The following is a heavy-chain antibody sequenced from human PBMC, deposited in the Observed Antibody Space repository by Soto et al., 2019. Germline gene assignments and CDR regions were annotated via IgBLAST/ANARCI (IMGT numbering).Heavy chain of an antibody. D-gene: IGHD6-6*01. CDR3: ASLGVYSSSFFPWFDP. CDR1: GYTFTSFA. CDR2: INAGNGNT. Sequence: GASVKVSWKASGYTFTSFAMHWGRPAPGQRLEWMGWINAGNGNTKYSQKFQGRVTITRDTSASTAYMELSSLRSEDTAVYYCASLGVYSSSFFPWFDPWGQGTLVTVSS. J-gene: IGHJ5*02. V-gene: IGHV1-3*01.